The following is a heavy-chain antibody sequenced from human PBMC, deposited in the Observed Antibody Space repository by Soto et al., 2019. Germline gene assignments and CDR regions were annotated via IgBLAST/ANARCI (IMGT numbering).Heavy chain of an antibody. CDR3: ARGKAPTYDFWSGYYDGPPHSRPQFDY. D-gene: IGHD3-3*01. Sequence: ASVKVSCKASGYTFTSYGISWVRQAPGQGLEWMGWISAYNGSTNYAQKFQGRVTMTRDTSTSTVYMELSSLRSEDTAVYYCARGKAPTYDFWSGYYDGPPHSRPQFDYWGQGTLVTVSS. J-gene: IGHJ4*02. CDR2: ISAYNGST. V-gene: IGHV1-18*01. CDR1: GYTFTSYG.